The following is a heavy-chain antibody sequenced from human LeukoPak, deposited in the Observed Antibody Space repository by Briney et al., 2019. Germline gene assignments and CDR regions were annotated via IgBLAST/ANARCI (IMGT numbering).Heavy chain of an antibody. CDR3: AETSCSSTSCYPFDP. J-gene: IGHJ5*02. D-gene: IGHD2-2*01. CDR1: GFTFSSYA. V-gene: IGHV3-30-3*01. Sequence: PGRSLRLSCAASGFTFSSYAMHWVRQAPGKGLEWVAVISYDGSNKYYADSVKGRFTISRDNSKNTLYLQMNSLRAEDTAVYYCAETSCSSTSCYPFDPWGQGTLVTVSS. CDR2: ISYDGSNK.